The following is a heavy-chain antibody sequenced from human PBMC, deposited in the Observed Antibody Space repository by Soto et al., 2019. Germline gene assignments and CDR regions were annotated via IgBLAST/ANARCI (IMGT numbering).Heavy chain of an antibody. J-gene: IGHJ4*02. D-gene: IGHD5-18*01. CDR1: GFTFSSYG. CDR3: ARARGYSYGAIDY. Sequence: GGSLRLSCVASGFTFSSYGMHWVRQAPGKGLEWVAVIWYDGSNKYYADSVKGRFTISRDNSKNTLYLQMNSLRAEDTAVYYCARARGYSYGAIDYWGQGTLVTVSS. CDR2: IWYDGSNK. V-gene: IGHV3-33*01.